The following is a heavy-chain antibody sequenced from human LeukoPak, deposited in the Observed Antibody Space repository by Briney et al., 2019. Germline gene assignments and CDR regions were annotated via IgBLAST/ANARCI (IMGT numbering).Heavy chain of an antibody. V-gene: IGHV3-20*01. Sequence: GGSLRLSCAASGFTFDDYGMSWVRQAPGKGLVWVSGINWNGGSTGYADSVKGRFTISRDNAKNSLYLQMNSLRAEDTALYHCATTAYYDYVWGSYRYAPGAFDIWGQGTMVTVSS. D-gene: IGHD3-16*02. J-gene: IGHJ3*02. CDR3: ATTAYYDYVWGSYRYAPGAFDI. CDR2: INWNGGST. CDR1: GFTFDDYG.